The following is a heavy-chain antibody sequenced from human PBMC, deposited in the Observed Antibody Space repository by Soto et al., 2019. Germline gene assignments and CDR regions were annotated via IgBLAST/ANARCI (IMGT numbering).Heavy chain of an antibody. V-gene: IGHV4-34*01. J-gene: IGHJ4*02. CDR1: GGSFSGYY. D-gene: IGHD3-9*01. CDR3: ARRGGILTGYSY. CDR2: ISHSGST. Sequence: SETLSLTCAVYGGSFSGYYWSWIRQPPGKGLEWIGEISHSGSTNYNPPLKSRVTISVDTSKNQFSLKLSSVTAADTAVYYCARRGGILTGYSYWGQGTLVTVSS.